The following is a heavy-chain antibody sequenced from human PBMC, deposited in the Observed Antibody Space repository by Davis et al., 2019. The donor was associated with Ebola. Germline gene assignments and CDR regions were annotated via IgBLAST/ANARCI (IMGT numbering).Heavy chain of an antibody. V-gene: IGHV3-21*01. CDR1: GFTFSSYS. J-gene: IGHJ2*01. D-gene: IGHD2-21*02. CDR2: ISSSSNYI. CDR3: VRDPALVVTGGGWFFGL. Sequence: GESLKISCAASGFTFSSYSMNWVRQAPGKGLEWVSFISSSSNYIYYADSVKARFTTSRDNAKNSLYLQMNTLRAEDTAVYYCVRDPALVVTGGGWFFGLWGRGTLVTVSS.